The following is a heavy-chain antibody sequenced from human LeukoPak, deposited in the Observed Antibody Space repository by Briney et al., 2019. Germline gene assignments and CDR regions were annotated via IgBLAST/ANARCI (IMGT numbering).Heavy chain of an antibody. J-gene: IGHJ5*02. CDR1: GFSFSSYS. CDR3: ARDRGGGWYSEERGGWFDP. CDR2: XXXXXXNK. V-gene: IGHV3-30*01. D-gene: IGHD6-19*01. Sequence: PGGSLRLSCAASGFSFSSYSMHWVRQAPGKGLXXXXXXXXXXXNKYYADSVRGRFTISRDNSKNTLYLQMNSLRVEDTAVYYCARDRGGGWYSEERGGWFDPWGQGTLVTVSS.